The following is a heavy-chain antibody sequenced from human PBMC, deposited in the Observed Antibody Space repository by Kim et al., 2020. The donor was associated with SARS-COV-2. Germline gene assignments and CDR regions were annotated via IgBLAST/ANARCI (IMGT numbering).Heavy chain of an antibody. D-gene: IGHD6-13*01. CDR1: GFTFSYYG. CDR2: IWYDGSKK. Sequence: GGSLRLSCAASGFTFSYYGMYWVRQAPGKGLEWVAVIWYDGSKKYYADTVKGRFTISRDNSKNTLYLQMNSLRGEDTGVYYCARGYTSSWRSSNWYFDLWGRGTLVTVSS. J-gene: IGHJ2*01. CDR3: ARGYTSSWRSSNWYFDL. V-gene: IGHV3-33*01.